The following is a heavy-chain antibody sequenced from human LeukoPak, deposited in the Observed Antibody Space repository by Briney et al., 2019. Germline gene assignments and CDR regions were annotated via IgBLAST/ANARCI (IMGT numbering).Heavy chain of an antibody. V-gene: IGHV3-33*01. CDR1: GFTFSTYG. Sequence: PGRSLRLSCAASGFTFSTYGMHWVRQAPGKGLEGVAVIWYDESTKYYGDSVKGRFTISRDTSKNTLYLQMDSLRAEDTAVYYCARDPEGYCSSTSCWLGYFDYWGQGTLVTVSS. CDR2: IWYDESTK. D-gene: IGHD2-2*01. CDR3: ARDPEGYCSSTSCWLGYFDY. J-gene: IGHJ4*02.